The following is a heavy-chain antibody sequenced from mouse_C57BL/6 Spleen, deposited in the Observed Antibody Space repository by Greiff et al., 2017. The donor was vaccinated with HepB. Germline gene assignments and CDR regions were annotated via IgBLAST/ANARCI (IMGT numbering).Heavy chain of an antibody. CDR3: ARLGYDYDFYAMDY. J-gene: IGHJ4*01. D-gene: IGHD2-4*01. V-gene: IGHV1-59*01. Sequence: QVQLQQPGAELVRPGTSVKLSCKASGYTLTSYWMHGVKQRPGQGLEWIGVIDPSDSYTNYNQKLKGKATLTVDTSSSTAYMQLSSLTSEDSAVYYCARLGYDYDFYAMDYWGQGTSVTVSS. CDR2: IDPSDSYT. CDR1: GYTLTSYW.